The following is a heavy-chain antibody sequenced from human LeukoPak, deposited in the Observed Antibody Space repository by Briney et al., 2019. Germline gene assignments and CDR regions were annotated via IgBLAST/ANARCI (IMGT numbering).Heavy chain of an antibody. CDR3: AKDSVWLELPDY. CDR1: GFTFSSYG. J-gene: IGHJ4*02. V-gene: IGHV3-30*02. Sequence: GSLRLSCAASGFTFSSYGMHWVRQAPGKGLEWVAFIRYDGSNKYYADSVKGRFTISRDNSKNTLYLQMNSLRAEDTAVYYCAKDSVWLELPDYWGQGTLVTVSS. CDR2: IRYDGSNK. D-gene: IGHD1-7*01.